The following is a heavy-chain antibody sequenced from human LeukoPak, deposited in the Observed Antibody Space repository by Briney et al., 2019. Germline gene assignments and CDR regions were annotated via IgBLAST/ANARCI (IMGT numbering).Heavy chain of an antibody. CDR1: GGSISSSSYY. Sequence: SETLSLTCTVSGGSISSSSYYWGWIRQPPGKGLEWIGSIYYSGSTYYNPSLKSRVTISVDTSKNQFSLKLSSVTAADTAAYYCARHRIGAYYYDSSGYPRPGWSDPWGQGTLVTVSS. V-gene: IGHV4-39*01. J-gene: IGHJ5*02. CDR3: ARHRIGAYYYDSSGYPRPGWSDP. CDR2: IYYSGST. D-gene: IGHD3-22*01.